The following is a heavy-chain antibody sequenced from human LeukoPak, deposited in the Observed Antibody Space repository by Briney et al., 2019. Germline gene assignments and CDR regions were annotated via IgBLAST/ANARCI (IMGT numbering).Heavy chain of an antibody. D-gene: IGHD6-13*01. J-gene: IGHJ4*02. CDR3: ARHQVAAGWDFDY. CDR2: IYPGDSDT. Sequence: GESLKISCKGSGYSFTSYWIGWVRQMPGKGLEWMGIIYPGDSDTRYSPSFQGQVTISADKSISTAYLQWSSLKASDTATYYCARHQVAAGWDFDYWGQGTLVTVSS. V-gene: IGHV5-51*01. CDR1: GYSFTSYW.